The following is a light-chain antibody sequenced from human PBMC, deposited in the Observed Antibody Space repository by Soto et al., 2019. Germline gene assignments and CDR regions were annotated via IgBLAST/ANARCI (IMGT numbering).Light chain of an antibody. J-gene: IGLJ1*01. CDR1: SSNLGSNT. CDR3: AAWDDSLNGHV. CDR2: SNN. Sequence: QTVVTQPPSASGTPWQRVTISCSGSSSNLGSNTVNWYQQLPGTAPKLLIYSNNQQPSGVPDRFSGSKSGTSASLDISGLQSEDEADDDCAAWDDSLNGHVFGTGTKLTVL. V-gene: IGLV1-44*01.